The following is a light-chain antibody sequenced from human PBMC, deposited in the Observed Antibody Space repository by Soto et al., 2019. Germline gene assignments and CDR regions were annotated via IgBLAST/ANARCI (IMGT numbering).Light chain of an antibody. Sequence: EIVLTQSPGTLSLSPGERATLSCRASQSVSSSYLAWYQQKPGQALRLLIYGASSRATGIPDRFSGSGSGTDFTLTISRLEPEDFAEYYCQQYGSSPRTFGQGTKVESK. CDR2: GAS. CDR1: QSVSSSY. V-gene: IGKV3-20*01. CDR3: QQYGSSPRT. J-gene: IGKJ1*01.